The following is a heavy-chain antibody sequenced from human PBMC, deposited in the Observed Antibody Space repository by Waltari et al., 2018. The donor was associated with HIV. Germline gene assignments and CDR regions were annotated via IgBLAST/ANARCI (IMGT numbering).Heavy chain of an antibody. CDR2: IKQDGSEK. V-gene: IGHV3-7*01. Sequence: EVQLVESGGDLVQPGGSLRLSCAASGFSFSSYWMSWVRQAPGKWRGWVANIKQDGSEKYDVDSVKGRFTISRDNAKNSLYLQMNSLRVEDTAMYYCARDWGRYWGQGTLVTVSS. CDR3: ARDWGRY. D-gene: IGHD3-16*01. CDR1: GFSFSSYW. J-gene: IGHJ4*02.